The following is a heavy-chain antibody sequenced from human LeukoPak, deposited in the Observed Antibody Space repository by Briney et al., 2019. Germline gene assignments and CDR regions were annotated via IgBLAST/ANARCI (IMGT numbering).Heavy chain of an antibody. Sequence: SETLSLTCTVSDGSISSGSYFWTWIRQPAGKGLEWIGRIFTSGSTNYNPSLGSRVTISVDTSKNQFSLKLSSVTAADTAVYYCARENWAYRSYCDSSGHHDYWGQGTLVTVSS. D-gene: IGHD3-22*01. CDR3: ARENWAYRSYCDSSGHHDY. CDR1: DGSISSGSYF. CDR2: IFTSGST. V-gene: IGHV4-61*02. J-gene: IGHJ4*02.